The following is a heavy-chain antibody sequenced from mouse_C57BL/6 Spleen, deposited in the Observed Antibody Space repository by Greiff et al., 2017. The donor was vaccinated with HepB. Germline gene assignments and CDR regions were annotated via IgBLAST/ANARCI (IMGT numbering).Heavy chain of an antibody. V-gene: IGHV1-15*01. Sequence: VQLQQSGAELVRPGASVPLSCKASGYTFTDYEMHWVKQTPVHGLEWIGAIDPETGGTAYNKKFKGKAILTADKSSSTAYMEIRSLTSEDSAVYYCTGEDVPTGTGSAMDYWGQGTSVTVSS. D-gene: IGHD4-1*01. CDR1: GYTFTDYE. CDR2: IDPETGGT. J-gene: IGHJ4*01. CDR3: TGEDVPTGTGSAMDY.